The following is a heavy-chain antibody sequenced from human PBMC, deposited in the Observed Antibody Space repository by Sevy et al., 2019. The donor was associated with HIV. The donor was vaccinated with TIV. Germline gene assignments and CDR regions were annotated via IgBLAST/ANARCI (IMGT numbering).Heavy chain of an antibody. CDR1: GHTFTDYH. V-gene: IGHV1-2*02. Sequence: ASVKVSCKVSGHTFTDYHIHWVRQAPGQGLEWMGWINPTSGDTKYAQKFQGRITVTRDTSITTAYMELTSLISDDTVVYYCASSGRYTSGSLLDYWGQGTLVTVSS. D-gene: IGHD5-18*01. CDR3: ASSGRYTSGSLLDY. J-gene: IGHJ4*02. CDR2: INPTSGDT.